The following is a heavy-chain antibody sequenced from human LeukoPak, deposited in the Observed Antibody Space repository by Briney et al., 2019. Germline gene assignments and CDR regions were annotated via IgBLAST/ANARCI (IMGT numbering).Heavy chain of an antibody. D-gene: IGHD3-22*01. CDR3: VRAVYYYDSSGSVDAFDI. Sequence: SETLSLTCTVSGGSISSYYWSWIRQPPGKGLEWIGYIYYSGSTNYNPSLKSRVTISVDTSKNQFSLKLSSVTAADTAVYYCVRAVYYYDSSGSVDAFDIWGQGTMVTVSS. CDR2: IYYSGST. J-gene: IGHJ3*02. V-gene: IGHV4-59*01. CDR1: GGSISSYY.